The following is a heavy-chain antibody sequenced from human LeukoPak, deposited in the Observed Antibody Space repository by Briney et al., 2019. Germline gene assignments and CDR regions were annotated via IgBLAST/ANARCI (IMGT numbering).Heavy chain of an antibody. CDR2: INTDGTVT. D-gene: IGHD6-19*01. Sequence: GGSLRLSCAASEFTFSKYWMLWVRQAPGKGLESVSRINTDGTVTTYADSVKGRFTVSRDNADSTMFLQMNSVRDEDTAVYYCATKQWLAPPPDSWGQGTPVTVSS. J-gene: IGHJ4*02. CDR3: ATKQWLAPPPDS. CDR1: EFTFSKYW. V-gene: IGHV3-74*01.